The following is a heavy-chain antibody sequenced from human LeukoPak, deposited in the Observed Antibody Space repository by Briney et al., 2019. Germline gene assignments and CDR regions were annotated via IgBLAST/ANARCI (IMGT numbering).Heavy chain of an antibody. Sequence: SVKVSCKASGGTFSSYAISWVRRAPGQGLEWMGGIIPIFGTANYAQKFQGRVTITTDESTSTAYMELSSLRSEDTAVYYCARGSPTGRTTEVFDSWGQGTLVTVSS. D-gene: IGHD4-23*01. CDR1: GGTFSSYA. CDR2: IIPIFGTA. CDR3: ARGSPTGRTTEVFDS. V-gene: IGHV1-69*05. J-gene: IGHJ4*02.